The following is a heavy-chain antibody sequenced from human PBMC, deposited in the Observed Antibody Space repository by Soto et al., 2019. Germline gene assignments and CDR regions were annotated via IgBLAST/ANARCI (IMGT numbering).Heavy chain of an antibody. D-gene: IGHD2-21*02. V-gene: IGHV4-59*04. CDR1: GGCISSYY. Sequence: PSETLFLTCTVSGGCISSYYWSRIRRPPGKGLEWIGSIYYSGSTYNNPFLRSRVPMSMDTSKDQFSLKLRSVTAADTDQYFCARQRTSVVTQAYFDVWGPGSLVTVSS. CDR3: ARQRTSVVTQAYFDV. CDR2: IYYSGST. J-gene: IGHJ4*02.